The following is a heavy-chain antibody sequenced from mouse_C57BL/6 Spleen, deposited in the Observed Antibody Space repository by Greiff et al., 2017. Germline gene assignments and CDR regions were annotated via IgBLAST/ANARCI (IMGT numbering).Heavy chain of an antibody. V-gene: IGHV5-16*01. CDR1: GFTFSDYY. Sequence: EVMLVESEGGLVQPGSSMKLSCTASGFTFSDYYMAWVRQVPEKGLEWVANINYDGSSTCYLDSLKSRFIISRDNAKNILYLQMSSLKSEDTATYYCARVPAEYFDYWGQGTTLTVSS. CDR3: ARVPAEYFDY. J-gene: IGHJ2*01. CDR2: INYDGSST.